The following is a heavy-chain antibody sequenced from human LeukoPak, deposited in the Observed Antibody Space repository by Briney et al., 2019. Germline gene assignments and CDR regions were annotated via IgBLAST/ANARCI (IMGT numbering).Heavy chain of an antibody. CDR2: LIPTSGGT. CDR3: ARVEGVAVAGVNYYGMDV. J-gene: IGHJ6*02. V-gene: IGHV1-2*02. CDR1: GYTFTGYY. D-gene: IGHD6-19*01. Sequence: ASVKVSCKASGYTFTGYYIHWVRQAPGQALEWMGWLIPTSGGTNYAQKFQGRVTMTRDTSIGTAYMELSNLRSDDTAMYYCARVEGVAVAGVNYYGMDVWGQGTPVTVSS.